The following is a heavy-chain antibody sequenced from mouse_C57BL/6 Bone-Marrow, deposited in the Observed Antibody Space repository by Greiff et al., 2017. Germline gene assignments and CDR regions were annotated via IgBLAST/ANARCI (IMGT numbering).Heavy chain of an antibody. CDR1: GYTFPSYW. CDR3: ARGAYIFYYAMDY. Sequence: QVQLQQPGAELVRPGSSVKLSCKASGYTFPSYWMDWVKQRPGQGLEWIGNIYPSDSETHYNQKFKDKATLTVDKSSSTAYMQLSSLTSEDSAVYYCARGAYIFYYAMDYWGQGTSVTVSS. CDR2: IYPSDSET. J-gene: IGHJ4*01. V-gene: IGHV1-61*01.